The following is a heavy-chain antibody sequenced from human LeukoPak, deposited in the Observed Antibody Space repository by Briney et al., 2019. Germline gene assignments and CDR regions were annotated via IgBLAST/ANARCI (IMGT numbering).Heavy chain of an antibody. CDR3: ASVSYYYGSA. Sequence: PSETLSLTCTVSGGSISSSSYYWGWIRQPPGKGLEWIGSIYYSGSTYYNPSLKSRVTISVDTSKNQFSLKLSSVTAADTAVYYCASVSYYYGSAWGQGTLVTVSS. CDR2: IYYSGST. V-gene: IGHV4-39*07. D-gene: IGHD3-10*01. CDR1: GGSISSSSYY. J-gene: IGHJ1*01.